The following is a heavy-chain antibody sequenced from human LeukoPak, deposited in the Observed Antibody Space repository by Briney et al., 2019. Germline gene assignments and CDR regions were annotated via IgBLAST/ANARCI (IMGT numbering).Heavy chain of an antibody. J-gene: IGHJ4*02. D-gene: IGHD6-6*01. CDR2: ITPSID. CDR1: GFTFSSYW. V-gene: IGHV3-15*01. CDR3: VWSSTWEKRFYLDQ. Sequence: GGSLRLSCAASGFTFSSYWMSWVRQAPGKGLEWVGRITPSIDEYAAPVKGRFSISRDDSKSMVYLQMSSLVTDDTAVYYCVWSSTWEKRFYLDQWGQGTLVTVSS.